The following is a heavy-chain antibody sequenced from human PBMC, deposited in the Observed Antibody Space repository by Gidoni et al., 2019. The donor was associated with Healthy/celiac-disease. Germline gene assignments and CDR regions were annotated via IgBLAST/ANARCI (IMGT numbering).Heavy chain of an antibody. J-gene: IGHJ4*02. Sequence: QVQLQESGPGLVKPSGTLSLTCAVSGGSISSSNWWSWVRQPPGKGLEWIGEIYHSGSTNYNPSLKSRVTISVDKSKNQFSLKLSSVTAADTAVYYCASSTGPKIDYYDFWSGVNNVYFDYWGQGTLVTVSS. CDR3: ASSTGPKIDYYDFWSGVNNVYFDY. CDR1: GGSISSSNW. D-gene: IGHD3-3*01. CDR2: IYHSGST. V-gene: IGHV4-4*02.